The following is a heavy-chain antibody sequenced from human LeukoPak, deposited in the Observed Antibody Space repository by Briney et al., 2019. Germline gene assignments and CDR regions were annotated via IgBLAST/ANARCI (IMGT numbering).Heavy chain of an antibody. CDR3: ARDLDYGDYILPFDY. Sequence: SETLSLTCTVSGGSISSSSYYWGWILQPPGKGLEWIGSIYYSGNTYYYPSLKSRVTISVDTSKNQFSLKLSSVTAADTAVYYCARDLDYGDYILPFDYWGQGTLVTVSS. D-gene: IGHD4-17*01. CDR1: GGSISSSSYY. J-gene: IGHJ4*02. V-gene: IGHV4-39*07. CDR2: IYYSGNT.